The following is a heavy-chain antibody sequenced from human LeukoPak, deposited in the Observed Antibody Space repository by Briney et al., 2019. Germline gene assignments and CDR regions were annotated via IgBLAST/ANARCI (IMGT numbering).Heavy chain of an antibody. CDR3: ARVDTAILYYYYGMDV. Sequence: ASVKVSCKASGYTFTSYDINWVRQATGQGLEWMGWMNPNSGNTGYAQKFQGRVTMTRNTSISTAYMELSSLRSEDTAVYYCARVDTAILYYYYGMDVWGQGTTVTVSS. D-gene: IGHD5-18*01. J-gene: IGHJ6*02. CDR2: MNPNSGNT. V-gene: IGHV1-8*01. CDR1: GYTFTSYD.